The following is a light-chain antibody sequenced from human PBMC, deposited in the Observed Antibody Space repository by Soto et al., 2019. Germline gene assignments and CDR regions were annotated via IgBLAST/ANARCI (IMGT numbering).Light chain of an antibody. J-gene: IGKJ1*01. CDR2: DAS. Sequence: DIQMTQSPSTLSASVGDRVTITCRASQSISNWLAWYQQKPGKAPKLLIYDASSLESGVPSRFSGSGSGTVFTITISSLQDDDFATYFYQQDNCYSTFGQGTKVEIK. CDR3: QQDNCYST. CDR1: QSISNW. V-gene: IGKV1-5*01.